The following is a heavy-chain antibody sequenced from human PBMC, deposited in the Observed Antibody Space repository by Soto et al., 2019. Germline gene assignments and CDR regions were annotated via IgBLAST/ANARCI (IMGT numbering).Heavy chain of an antibody. Sequence: QVQLVQAAGEVKKPGASVKVSCKASGYSFTSYGISWVRRAPGQGLERMGWISPYNGHTQFVERFQGRVTMTTDTSTKTAYMELRNLRSDDTEHYYCARDLTIVPATHPRLENYGMDVWGQGTTVIVSS. CDR1: GYSFTSYG. D-gene: IGHD2-2*01. J-gene: IGHJ6*02. V-gene: IGHV1-18*01. CDR3: ARDLTIVPATHPRLENYGMDV. CDR2: ISPYNGHT.